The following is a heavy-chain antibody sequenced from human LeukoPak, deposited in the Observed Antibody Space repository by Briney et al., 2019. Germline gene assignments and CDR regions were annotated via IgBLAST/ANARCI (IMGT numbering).Heavy chain of an antibody. J-gene: IGHJ4*02. CDR3: ARDPSEASHPYYFDY. V-gene: IGHV3-21*06. CDR2: ISSSSSYI. Sequence: GGSLRVSWAASGFTFSTYTMNWVRQAPGKGLEWVSSISSSSSYIYYADSVKGRFSISRDNAKSSLYLQMNSLRADDTAVYFCARDPSEASHPYYFDYWGQGILVTVSS. CDR1: GFTFSTYT. D-gene: IGHD6-25*01.